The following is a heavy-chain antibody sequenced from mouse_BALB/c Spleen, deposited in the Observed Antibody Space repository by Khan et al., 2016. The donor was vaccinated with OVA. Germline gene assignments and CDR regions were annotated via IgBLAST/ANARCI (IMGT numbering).Heavy chain of an antibody. CDR2: IFPGTGTT. Sequence: QVQLQQSGAELVKPGASVKLSCKTSGYTFTSYWIQWVKQRPGQGLGWIGQIFPGTGTTYYNENFKGKATLTIDTSSTTVYMQLSSLTSEDSAFYFCARGYFGNYEFAYWGQGTLVTVSA. CDR3: ARGYFGNYEFAY. J-gene: IGHJ3*01. D-gene: IGHD2-1*01. V-gene: IGHV1S132*01. CDR1: GYTFTSYW.